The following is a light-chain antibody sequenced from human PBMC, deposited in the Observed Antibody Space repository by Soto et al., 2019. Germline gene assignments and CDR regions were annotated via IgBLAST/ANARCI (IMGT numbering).Light chain of an antibody. CDR1: QSVSSY. V-gene: IGKV3-11*01. J-gene: IGKJ2*01. Sequence: EIVLTQSPATLSLSPGERATLSCRASQSVSSYLAWYQQKPGQAPGLLIYDASNRATGIPARFSGSGSGTDFTLSISSLEPEDFAVYFCQQRGSWPPYTFGQGTRLEIK. CDR2: DAS. CDR3: QQRGSWPPYT.